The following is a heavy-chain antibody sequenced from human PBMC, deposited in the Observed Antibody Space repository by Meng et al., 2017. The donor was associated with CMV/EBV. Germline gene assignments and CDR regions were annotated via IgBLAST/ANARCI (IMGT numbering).Heavy chain of an antibody. CDR3: ARDSAVAGVVDY. J-gene: IGHJ4*02. CDR1: GGSISSSSYY. CDR2: IYYSGST. D-gene: IGHD6-19*01. V-gene: IGHV4-39*07. Sequence: QLQLQGAGPGLVKTSETLSLTCTVSGGSISSSSYYWGWIRQPPGKGLEWIGSIYYSGSTYYNPSLKSRVTISVDTSKNQFSLKLSSVTAADTAVYYCARDSAVAGVVDYWGQGTLVTVPS.